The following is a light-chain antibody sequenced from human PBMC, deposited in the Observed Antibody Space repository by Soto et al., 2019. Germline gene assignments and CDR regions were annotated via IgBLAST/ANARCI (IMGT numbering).Light chain of an antibody. V-gene: IGLV2-23*03. Sequence: QSALTQPASVSGSPGQSITISCTGTSGDIGSYNRVSWYQQHPGKAPKLIIYEGSKRPSGVSNRFSGSKSGNTASLTISGLQAEDEADYYCCSYAGSSTFDVVFGGGTKLTVL. CDR3: CSYAGSSTFDVV. CDR1: SGDIGSYNR. CDR2: EGS. J-gene: IGLJ2*01.